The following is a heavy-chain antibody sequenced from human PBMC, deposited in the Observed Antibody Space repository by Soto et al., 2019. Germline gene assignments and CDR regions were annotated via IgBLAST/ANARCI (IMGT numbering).Heavy chain of an antibody. Sequence: LRLSCAASGFTFSNYGMHWVRQAPGKGLEWVAVISYDGSNKYYADSVKGRFTISRDNSKNTLYLQMNSLRAEDTAVYYCAKDLGSGSYLFDAFDIWGQGTMVTVSS. CDR2: ISYDGSNK. J-gene: IGHJ3*02. D-gene: IGHD1-26*01. V-gene: IGHV3-30*18. CDR1: GFTFSNYG. CDR3: AKDLGSGSYLFDAFDI.